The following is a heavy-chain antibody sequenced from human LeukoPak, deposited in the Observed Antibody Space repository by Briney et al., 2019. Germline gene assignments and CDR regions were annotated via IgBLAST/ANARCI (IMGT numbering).Heavy chain of an antibody. V-gene: IGHV1-2*02. CDR1: GYPFTGYY. D-gene: IGHD3-10*01. J-gene: IGHJ6*03. CDR2: VNPRNGGT. Sequence: ASVKVSCKASGYPFTGYYVHWVRQAPGHWLEWMGWVNPRNGGTHSAQKFQGRVSMTGDTSITTAYMELSSLTSDDTAVYYCATGAQYGLRGVAYFYYMHVWGTGTTVTVSS. CDR3: ATGAQYGLRGVAYFYYMHV.